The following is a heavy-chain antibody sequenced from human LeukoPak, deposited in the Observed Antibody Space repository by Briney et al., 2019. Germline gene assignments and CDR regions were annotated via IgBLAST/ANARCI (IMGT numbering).Heavy chain of an antibody. D-gene: IGHD3-22*01. Sequence: SETLSLTCTVSGGSFSSYYWGLSRQPAEEGLDWIGHISTSGNTTSSPSLNSRVTMSVDKSKDQFSLNLSSVTAADTAVYYCARVNSSGSFIDYWGQGTLVTVSS. CDR1: GGSFSSYY. CDR2: ISTSGNT. J-gene: IGHJ4*02. CDR3: ARVNSSGSFIDY. V-gene: IGHV4-4*07.